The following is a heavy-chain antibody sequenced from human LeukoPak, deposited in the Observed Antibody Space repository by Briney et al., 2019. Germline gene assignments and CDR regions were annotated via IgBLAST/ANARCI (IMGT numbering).Heavy chain of an antibody. Sequence: SETLSLTCTVSGGSISSYYWSWIRQPPGKGLELIGYIYYSGSTNYNPSLKTRVTISVDTSKNQFSLKLSSVTAADTAVYYCARGYFDHFDAFDLWGQGTMVTVSS. CDR2: IYYSGST. V-gene: IGHV4-59*01. CDR3: ARGYFDHFDAFDL. J-gene: IGHJ3*01. CDR1: GGSISSYY. D-gene: IGHD3-9*01.